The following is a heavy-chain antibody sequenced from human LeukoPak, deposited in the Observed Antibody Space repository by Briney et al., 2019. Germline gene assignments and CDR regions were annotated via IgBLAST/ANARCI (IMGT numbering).Heavy chain of an antibody. V-gene: IGHV3-30*03. CDR1: GFKFSSYE. CDR3: ARGFFFDN. CDR2: ISSDANNE. Sequence: GGSLRLSCAASGFKFSSYEMHWVRQAPGKGLEWVAGISSDANNENYADSVKGRFSISRDNSNNSVYLQMNSLGHEETAVCYCARGFFFDNWGQGTPVTVSS. J-gene: IGHJ4*02. D-gene: IGHD3-3*01.